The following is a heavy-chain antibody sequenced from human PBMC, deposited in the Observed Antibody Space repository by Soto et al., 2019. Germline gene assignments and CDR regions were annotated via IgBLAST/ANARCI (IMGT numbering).Heavy chain of an antibody. Sequence: EVQLVESGGGLVQPGGSLRLSCAASGFTFSNYWMHWVRQAPGKGLVWVSRINSDGSGTSYADSVKGRFTISRDNAKNTLYVQMNSLRAEDTAVYYCARPNDAAGPPISWGQGTLVTVSS. V-gene: IGHV3-74*01. CDR3: ARPNDAAGPPIS. CDR2: INSDGSGT. J-gene: IGHJ5*02. CDR1: GFTFSNYW. D-gene: IGHD6-19*01.